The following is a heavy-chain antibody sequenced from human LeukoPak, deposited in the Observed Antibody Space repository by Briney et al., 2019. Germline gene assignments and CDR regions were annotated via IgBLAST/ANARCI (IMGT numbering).Heavy chain of an antibody. V-gene: IGHV4-4*07. Sequence: MPSETLSLTCTVSGGSISSYYWSWIRQPAGKGLEWIGRIYTSGSTNYNPSLKSRVTMSVDTSKNQFSLRLSSVNAADTAVYFCAREGTSGGLNWLDPWGQGTLVTVSS. D-gene: IGHD3-10*01. CDR3: AREGTSGGLNWLDP. J-gene: IGHJ5*02. CDR2: IYTSGST. CDR1: GGSISSYY.